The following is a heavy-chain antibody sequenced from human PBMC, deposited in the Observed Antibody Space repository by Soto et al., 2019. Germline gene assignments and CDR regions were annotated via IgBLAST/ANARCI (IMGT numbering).Heavy chain of an antibody. CDR2: TCYRSSLYN. V-gene: IGHV6-1*01. CDR3: ARMRIAGRHYYYGMGV. J-gene: IGHJ6*02. CDR1: GDSVSSNSSA. Sequence: SQTLSLPCGISGDSVSSNSSACNLIRQSPSRGLEWLGRTCYRSSLYNDYAVAVKSRITINPDTSKNQASLQLNSVTPEDTAVYYCARMRIAGRHYYYGMGVRGQGTTVTVSS. D-gene: IGHD6-6*01.